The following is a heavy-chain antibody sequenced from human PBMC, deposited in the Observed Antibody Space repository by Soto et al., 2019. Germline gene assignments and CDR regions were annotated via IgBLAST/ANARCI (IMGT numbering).Heavy chain of an antibody. V-gene: IGHV3-7*01. D-gene: IGHD5-18*01. Sequence: EVQLVESGGGLVQPGGSLRLSCAASGFTFSSHWMSWVRQAPGKGLEWVANMNHDGSEIYYVDSVKGRFTISRDNAQNSVYLQMNSLRAEDTAIYYCARQYTYGRVWGQGTLVTVSS. J-gene: IGHJ4*02. CDR3: ARQYTYGRV. CDR2: MNHDGSEI. CDR1: GFTFSSHW.